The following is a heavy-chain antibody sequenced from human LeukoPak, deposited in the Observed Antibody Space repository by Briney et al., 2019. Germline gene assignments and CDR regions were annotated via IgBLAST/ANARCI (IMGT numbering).Heavy chain of an antibody. J-gene: IGHJ4*02. CDR3: ARHFDGARAINYFDY. V-gene: IGHV1-18*01. D-gene: IGHD4-17*01. CDR1: GYTFTNYG. CDR2: ISAYNGNT. Sequence: ASVKVSCKASGYTFTNYGISWVRQAPGQGLEWMGWISAYNGNTNYAQKLQGRVTMTTDTSTSTAYMELRSLRSDDTAVYYCARHFDGARAINYFDYWGQGTLVTVSS.